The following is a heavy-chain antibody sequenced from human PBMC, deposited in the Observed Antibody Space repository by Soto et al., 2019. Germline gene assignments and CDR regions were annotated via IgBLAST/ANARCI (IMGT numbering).Heavy chain of an antibody. D-gene: IGHD6-13*01. Sequence: GALILPCSASGFTFSSYSMNGVRQAPGKGLEWVSSISSSSSYIYYADSVKGRFTISRDNAKNSLYLQMNSLRAEDTDVYYSAREAGRSRWYAFDYWGQGTLVTVYS. J-gene: IGHJ4*02. CDR3: AREAGRSRWYAFDY. CDR2: ISSSSSYI. CDR1: GFTFSSYS. V-gene: IGHV3-21*01.